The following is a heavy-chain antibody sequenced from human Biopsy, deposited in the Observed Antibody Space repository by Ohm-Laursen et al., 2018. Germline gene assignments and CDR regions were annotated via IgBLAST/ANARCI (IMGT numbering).Heavy chain of an antibody. CDR2: IYGGGSPV. Sequence: SLRLSCAASGFAFNLYEMNGVRQAPGKGMEWISYIYGGGSPVSYADSVKGRFTISRDNAQNSLYLHMNSLIAEDTAVYYCARLNSGTYDASDLWGQGTMVIVSS. J-gene: IGHJ3*01. D-gene: IGHD1-26*01. CDR1: GFAFNLYE. CDR3: ARLNSGTYDASDL. V-gene: IGHV3-48*03.